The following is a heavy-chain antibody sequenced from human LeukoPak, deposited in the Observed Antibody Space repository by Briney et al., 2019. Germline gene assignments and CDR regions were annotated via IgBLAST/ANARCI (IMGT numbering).Heavy chain of an antibody. CDR2: IYYSGST. J-gene: IGHJ6*02. D-gene: IGHD5-18*01. V-gene: IGHV4-59*01. CDR1: GGSISSYY. CDR3: ARGPDTAMVHFYYYYYGMDV. Sequence: SETLSLTCTVSGGSISSYYWSWIRQPPGKGLEWIGHIYYSGSTNYNPSLKSRVTISVDTSKNQFSLKLSSVTAADTAVYYCARGPDTAMVHFYYYYYGMDVWGQGTTVTVSS.